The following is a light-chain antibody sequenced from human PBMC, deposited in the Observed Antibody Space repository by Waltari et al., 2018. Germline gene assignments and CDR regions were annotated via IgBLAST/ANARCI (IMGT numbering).Light chain of an antibody. V-gene: IGLV2-8*01. CDR3: SSYGGDNNFVI. Sequence: SALTQPPSASGSPGQSVTIPSPGTRSDAGTYDYVSWSQQPPGKVPKLIIYEVTKRPSGVSDRFAGSKSANTASLTVSGLQADDEADYYCSSYGGDNNFVIFGGGTKLTVL. CDR1: RSDAGTYDY. J-gene: IGLJ2*01. CDR2: EVT.